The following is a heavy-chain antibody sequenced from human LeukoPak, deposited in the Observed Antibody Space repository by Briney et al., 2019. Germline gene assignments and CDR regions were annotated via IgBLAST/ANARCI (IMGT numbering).Heavy chain of an antibody. J-gene: IGHJ4*02. CDR2: ISGSGDST. D-gene: IGHD5-18*01. Sequence: GGSLRLSCAASGFTFSSYAMTWVRQAPGKGLEWVSAISGSGDSTNYADSVKGRFTIARDNPKNTLYLQMNSLRAEDTAVYYCXKVXWILLWTXYXDSWGQXXXVTV. V-gene: IGHV3-23*01. CDR1: GFTFSSYA. CDR3: XKVXWILLWTXYXDS.